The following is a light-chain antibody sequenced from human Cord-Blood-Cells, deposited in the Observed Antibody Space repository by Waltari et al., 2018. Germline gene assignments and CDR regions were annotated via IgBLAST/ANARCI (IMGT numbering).Light chain of an antibody. Sequence: QSALTQPAPVSGSPGQSITISCTGTCSDVGGYNYVSWYQQHPAKAPKLMIDAVSNRPSGVSNRFSGSKSGNTASLTISGLQAEDEADYDCSSYTSSSTWVFGGGTKLTVL. CDR2: AVS. CDR1: CSDVGGYNY. J-gene: IGLJ3*02. CDR3: SSYTSSSTWV. V-gene: IGLV2-14*03.